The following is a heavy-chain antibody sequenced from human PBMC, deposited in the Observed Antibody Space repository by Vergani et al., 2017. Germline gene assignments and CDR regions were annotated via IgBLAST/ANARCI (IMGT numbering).Heavy chain of an antibody. CDR1: GFTFSSYS. CDR2: ISSSSYI. J-gene: IGHJ4*02. D-gene: IGHD2-15*01. Sequence: EVQLVESGGGLVKPGGSLRLSCAASGFTFSSYSMNWVRQAPGKGLEWVSSISSSSYIYYADSVKGRFTISRDNAKNSLYLQMNSLRAEDTAVYYCARYCSGGSCSLDYWGQGTLVTVSS. V-gene: IGHV3-21*01. CDR3: ARYCSGGSCSLDY.